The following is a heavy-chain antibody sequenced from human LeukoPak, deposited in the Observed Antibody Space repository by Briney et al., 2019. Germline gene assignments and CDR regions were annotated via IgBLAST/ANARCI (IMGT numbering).Heavy chain of an antibody. CDR1: GGSFSGFH. Sequence: KTSETLSLTCAVHGGSFSGFHWTWMRQPPGKGPEWIGEIFDGGRTNYNPSLKSRVTISGDTSKNLFSLILSSVTAADTAVYYCARGLGEGYPDYWGQGTLVTVS. V-gene: IGHV4-34*01. D-gene: IGHD5-24*01. CDR3: ARGLGEGYPDY. J-gene: IGHJ4*02. CDR2: IFDGGRT.